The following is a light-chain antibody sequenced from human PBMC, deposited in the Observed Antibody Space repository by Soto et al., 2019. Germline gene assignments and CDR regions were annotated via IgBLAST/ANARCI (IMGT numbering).Light chain of an antibody. CDR3: QQRSNWPRT. CDR1: QSVSSS. Sequence: EIVLTQSPATLSLSPGERATLSCRASQSVSSSLAWYQQKPGQAPRLLLYDASNRATGIPARFSGSGSGTDFTLTISSLETEDFAVYYCQQRSNWPRTFGQGTKLEIK. CDR2: DAS. J-gene: IGKJ2*01. V-gene: IGKV3-11*01.